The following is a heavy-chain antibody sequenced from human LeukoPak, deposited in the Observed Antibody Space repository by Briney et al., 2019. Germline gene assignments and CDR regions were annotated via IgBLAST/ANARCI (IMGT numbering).Heavy chain of an antibody. CDR2: ISAYNGNR. J-gene: IGHJ4*02. CDR3: ARGGPGWHSSSWYNY. Sequence: ASVTVSCKPSGYTFTSYGIIWVGQAPGQGLEWMGWISAYNGNRNYAQKLQGRVTMTTDTSTSTAYMELRSLRSDDTAVYYCARGGPGWHSSSWYNYWGQGTLVTVSS. CDR1: GYTFTSYG. V-gene: IGHV1-18*01. D-gene: IGHD6-13*01.